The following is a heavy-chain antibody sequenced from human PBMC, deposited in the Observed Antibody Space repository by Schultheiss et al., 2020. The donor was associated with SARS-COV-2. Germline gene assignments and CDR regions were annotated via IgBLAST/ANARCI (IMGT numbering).Heavy chain of an antibody. Sequence: SETLSLTCTVSGGSISSYYWSWIRQPPGKGLEWIGEIHHGGSTNYKPSLESRVTISVDKSKNQFSLKLTSVTAADTAVYYCAREDGGFDCWGQGTLVTVSS. V-gene: IGHV4-59*12. CDR1: GGSISSYY. D-gene: IGHD3-10*01. CDR2: IHHGGST. CDR3: AREDGGFDC. J-gene: IGHJ4*02.